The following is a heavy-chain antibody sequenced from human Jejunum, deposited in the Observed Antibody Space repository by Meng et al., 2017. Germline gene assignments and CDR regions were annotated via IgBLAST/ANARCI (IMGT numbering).Heavy chain of an antibody. V-gene: IGHV3-11*01. CDR3: ARDTHNWNV. J-gene: IGHJ4*02. CDR2: ISNSGSTI. Sequence: GESLKISCAASGLTFSDYYMTWIRQAPGKGLEWVSYISNSGSTINYADSVKGRFTISRDNAKNSLYLQMNSLRAEDTAVYYCARDTHNWNVWGQGNRV. CDR1: GLTFSDYY. D-gene: IGHD1-20*01.